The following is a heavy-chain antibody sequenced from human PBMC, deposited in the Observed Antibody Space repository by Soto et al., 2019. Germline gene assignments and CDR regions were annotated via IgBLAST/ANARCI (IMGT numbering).Heavy chain of an antibody. CDR1: TFTFSTYA. V-gene: IGHV3-23*01. CDR3: ATGDTSAYYFMFY. D-gene: IGHD3-22*01. Sequence: GGSLRLSCAASTFTFSTYALSWVRQAPGRGLEWVSSISARGDNTHYADSVKGRFTISRGNSKDTLYLQMNSLGAEDTAVYYCATGDTSAYYFMFYWGQGALVTVSS. J-gene: IGHJ4*02. CDR2: ISARGDNT.